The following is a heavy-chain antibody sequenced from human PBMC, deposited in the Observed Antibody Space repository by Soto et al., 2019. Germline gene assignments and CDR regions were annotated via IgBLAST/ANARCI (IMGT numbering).Heavy chain of an antibody. Sequence: ASVKVSCKAFGYSFTSYGISWVRQAPGQGLEWMGWISDHNGNTNYAQILQGRVTMTTDTSTSTAYMELRSLRSDDKAVYYCARGGYYDSRGYFDYWGQGTLVTVSS. D-gene: IGHD3-22*01. CDR3: ARGGYYDSRGYFDY. CDR2: ISDHNGNT. V-gene: IGHV1-18*01. J-gene: IGHJ4*02. CDR1: GYSFTSYG.